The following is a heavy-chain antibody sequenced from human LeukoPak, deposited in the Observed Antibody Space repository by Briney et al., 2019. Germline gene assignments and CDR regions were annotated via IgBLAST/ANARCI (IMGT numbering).Heavy chain of an antibody. V-gene: IGHV1-69*13. CDR2: IIPIFGTA. D-gene: IGHD3-22*01. CDR1: GGTFSSYA. CDR3: ARPFTYYYDSSGSLDY. J-gene: IGHJ4*02. Sequence: ASVTVSCTASGGTFSSYAISWVRQAPGQGLEWMGGIIPIFGTANYAQKFQGRVTITADESTSTAYMELSSLRSEDTAVYYCARPFTYYYDSSGSLDYWGQGTLVTVSS.